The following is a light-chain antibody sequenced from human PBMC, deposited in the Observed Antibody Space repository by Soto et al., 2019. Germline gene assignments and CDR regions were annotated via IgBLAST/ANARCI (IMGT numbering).Light chain of an antibody. CDR1: QSVSNN. CDR2: GSS. V-gene: IGKV3-15*01. CDR3: QQYNNWPPYT. Sequence: ETVMTQSPATLSVSPGERATLSCGASQSVSNNLAWYQKKPGQAPRLLIYGSSTRATGIPARFSGSGSGTEVTLTISSLQPADFAVYFCQQYNNWPPYTFGQGTNLESK. J-gene: IGKJ2*01.